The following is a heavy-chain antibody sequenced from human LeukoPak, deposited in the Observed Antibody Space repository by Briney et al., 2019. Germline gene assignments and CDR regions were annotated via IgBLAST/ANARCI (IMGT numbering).Heavy chain of an antibody. CDR3: ARLWFLEWLFDY. Sequence: PSETLSLTCAVSGCSISSGYYWGWIRQPPGKGLEWIGSIYHSGSTYYNPSLKSRVTISVDTSKNQFSLKLSSVTAADTAVYYCARLWFLEWLFDYWGQGTLVTVSS. V-gene: IGHV4-38-2*01. CDR1: GCSISSGYY. J-gene: IGHJ4*02. D-gene: IGHD3-3*01. CDR2: IYHSGST.